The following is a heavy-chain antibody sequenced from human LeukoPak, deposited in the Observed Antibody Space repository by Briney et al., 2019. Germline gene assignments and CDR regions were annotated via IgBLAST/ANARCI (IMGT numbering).Heavy chain of an antibody. CDR2: IIPIFGTA. D-gene: IGHD3-10*01. Sequence: ASVKVSCKASGVTFSSYAISWVRQAPGQGLEWMGGIIPIFGTANYAQKFQERVTITRDMSTSTAYMELSSLRSEDTAVYYCAAPGYYYGSGTPGMDVWGKGTTVTVSS. J-gene: IGHJ6*04. V-gene: IGHV1-69*05. CDR3: AAPGYYYGSGTPGMDV. CDR1: GVTFSSYA.